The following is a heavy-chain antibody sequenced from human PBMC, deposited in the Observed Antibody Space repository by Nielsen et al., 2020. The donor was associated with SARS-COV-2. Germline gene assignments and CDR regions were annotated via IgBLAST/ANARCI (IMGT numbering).Heavy chain of an antibody. D-gene: IGHD1-26*01. CDR3: AKNGEEGAPYYDY. J-gene: IGHJ4*02. CDR1: EFTFRTFE. V-gene: IGHV3-23*01. Sequence: GGSLRLSCVSSEFTFRTFEMNWVRQAPGKGLQWVSAISGSGRSIYYADSVKGRFTISRDNSRNTLDLQMNSLRDDDTAVYYCAKNGEEGAPYYDYWGQGTLVTVSS. CDR2: ISGSGRSI.